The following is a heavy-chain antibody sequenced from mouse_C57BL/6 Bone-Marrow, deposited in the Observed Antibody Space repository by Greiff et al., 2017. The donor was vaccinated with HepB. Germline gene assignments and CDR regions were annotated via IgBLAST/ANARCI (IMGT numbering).Heavy chain of an antibody. CDR2: INPGSGGT. CDR1: GYAFTNYL. Sequence: VQLQQSGAELVRPGTSVKVSCKASGYAFTNYLIEWVKQRPGQGLEWIGVINPGSGGTNYNEKFKGKATLTADKSSSTAYMQLSSLTSEDSAVYFCARPRHYYGSSYAMDYWGQGTSVTVSS. V-gene: IGHV1-54*01. CDR3: ARPRHYYGSSYAMDY. D-gene: IGHD1-1*01. J-gene: IGHJ4*01.